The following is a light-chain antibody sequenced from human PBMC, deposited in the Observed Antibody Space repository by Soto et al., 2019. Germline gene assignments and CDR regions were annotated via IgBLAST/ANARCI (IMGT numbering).Light chain of an antibody. CDR1: QGIANY. Sequence: DIKMTQSPSSLSATVGDRVTITCQASQGIANYLAWYQQKPGRVPKLLIYAASTLQSGVPSRFTGSGSGTDFTLTINSLQPEDVATYYCQKCKTAPFTFGGGTKV. CDR2: AAS. V-gene: IGKV1-27*01. J-gene: IGKJ4*01. CDR3: QKCKTAPFT.